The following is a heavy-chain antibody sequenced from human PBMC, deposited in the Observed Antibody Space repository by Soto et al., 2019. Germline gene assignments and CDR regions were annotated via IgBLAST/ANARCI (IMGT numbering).Heavy chain of an antibody. V-gene: IGHV1-58*01. CDR2: IVVGSGNT. J-gene: IGHJ6*02. Sequence: SVKVSCKASGFTFTSSAVQWVRQARGQRLEWIGWIVVGSGNTNYAQKFQERVTITRDMSTSTAYMELSSLRSEDTAVYYCAVVDTAMVNYGMDVWGQGTTVTVSS. CDR3: AVVDTAMVNYGMDV. D-gene: IGHD5-18*01. CDR1: GFTFTSSA.